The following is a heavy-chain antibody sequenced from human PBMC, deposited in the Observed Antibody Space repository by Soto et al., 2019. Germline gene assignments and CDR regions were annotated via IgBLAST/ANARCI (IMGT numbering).Heavy chain of an antibody. V-gene: IGHV1-69*12. J-gene: IGHJ6*02. CDR2: IIPIFGTA. D-gene: IGHD6-13*01. Sequence: QVQLVQSGAEVKKPGSSVKVSCKASGGTFSSYAISWVRQAPGQGLEWMGGIIPIFGTANYAQKFQGRVTITADEXXSXAFXELSSLRSEDTAVYYCARERLASSWAKYYYYGMDVWGQGTTVTVSS. CDR3: ARERLASSWAKYYYYGMDV. CDR1: GGTFSSYA.